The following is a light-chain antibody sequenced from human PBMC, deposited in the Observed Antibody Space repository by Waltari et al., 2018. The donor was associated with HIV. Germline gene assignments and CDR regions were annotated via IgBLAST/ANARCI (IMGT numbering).Light chain of an antibody. CDR3: QSSDSSGIYPV. Sequence: SYELPQPPSMSVSPGQTARIPCSGDALPKQYAYWYQQKPGQAPVVLRYKDDDRPSGIPERFSGSSSGTTVTLTISGVQAEDEADYYCQSSDSSGIYPVFGGGTKLTVL. CDR1: ALPKQY. V-gene: IGLV3-25*03. CDR2: KDD. J-gene: IGLJ3*02.